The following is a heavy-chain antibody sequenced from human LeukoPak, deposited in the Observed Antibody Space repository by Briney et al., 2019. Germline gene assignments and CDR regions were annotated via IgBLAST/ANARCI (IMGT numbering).Heavy chain of an antibody. V-gene: IGHV1-58*01. J-gene: IGHJ3*02. Sequence: SVKVSCKASGFTFTSSAVQWVRQARGQRLEWIGWIVVGSGNTNCAQKFQERATITRDMSTNTAYMELSSLRSEDTAVYYCAADQGATNFVDAFDIWGQGTMVTVSS. D-gene: IGHD1-26*01. CDR3: AADQGATNFVDAFDI. CDR2: IVVGSGNT. CDR1: GFTFTSSA.